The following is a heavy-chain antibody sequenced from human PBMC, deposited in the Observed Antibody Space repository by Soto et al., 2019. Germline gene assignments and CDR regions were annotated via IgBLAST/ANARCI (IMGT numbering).Heavy chain of an antibody. CDR2: IYHTGST. D-gene: IGHD2-2*01. J-gene: IGHJ5*02. CDR3: EREKDCSSASCHSPNWFDP. CDR1: GFTFSTYS. Sequence: PGGSLRLSCAASGFTFSTYSMNWFRQAPGKGLEWIGSIYHTGSTYDNPSLNSRVTMSVDTSKNQFSLNLRSVTAADTAVYYCEREKDCSSASCHSPNWFDPWGQGTLVTVSS. V-gene: IGHV4-59*01.